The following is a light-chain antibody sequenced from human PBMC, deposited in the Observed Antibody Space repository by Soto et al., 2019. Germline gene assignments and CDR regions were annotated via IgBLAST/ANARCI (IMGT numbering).Light chain of an antibody. Sequence: QSALTRPASVSGSPGQSITIACTGTSSDIGGYNFVSWYQQHPGNAPNLIIYDVASRPSGVSDRFSGSKSGNAASLTISGLQAEDEALYYCNSYTTSGAIVFGGGTKLTVL. CDR3: NSYTTSGAIV. V-gene: IGLV2-14*03. J-gene: IGLJ3*02. CDR2: DVA. CDR1: SSDIGGYNF.